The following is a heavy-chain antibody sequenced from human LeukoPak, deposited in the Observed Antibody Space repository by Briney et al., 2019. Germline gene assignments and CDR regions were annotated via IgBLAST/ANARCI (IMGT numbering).Heavy chain of an antibody. Sequence: SETLSLTCTVSGGSISSGSYYWSWIRQPAGKGLEWIGRTYTSGSTNYNPSLKSRVTISVDTSKNQFSLKLSSVTAADTAVYYCARGPSYYDSSGFLDYWGQGTLVTVSS. V-gene: IGHV4-61*02. D-gene: IGHD3-22*01. J-gene: IGHJ4*02. CDR1: GGSISSGSYY. CDR3: ARGPSYYDSSGFLDY. CDR2: TYTSGST.